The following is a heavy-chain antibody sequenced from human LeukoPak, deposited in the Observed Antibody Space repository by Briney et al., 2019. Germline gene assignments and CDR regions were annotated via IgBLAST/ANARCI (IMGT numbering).Heavy chain of an antibody. J-gene: IGHJ4*02. CDR3: ARIRYCGGISCYYIDY. Sequence: ASVTVSFKASEYTFTGYYIHWVRQAPGQGLEWMGWIDPNTGDSNYVQKFQGRVTMTRDTSISTAYMELSRLRSDDTAFYYCARIRYCGGISCYYIDYWGQGTLVTVSS. CDR2: IDPNTGDS. D-gene: IGHD2-2*01. CDR1: EYTFTGYY. V-gene: IGHV1-2*02.